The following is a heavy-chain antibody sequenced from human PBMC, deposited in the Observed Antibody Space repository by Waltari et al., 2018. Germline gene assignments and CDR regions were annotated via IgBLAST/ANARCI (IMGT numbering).Heavy chain of an antibody. D-gene: IGHD2-15*01. V-gene: IGHV3-21*01. CDR1: GFTFSSYS. CDR2: ISSSSSYI. CDR3: ARIGSVVAATGY. J-gene: IGHJ4*02. Sequence: EVQLVESGGGLVKPGGSLRLSCAASGFTFSSYSMNWVRQAPGKGLEWVSSISSSSSYIYYADSVKGRFTISRDNAKNSLYLQMNSLRAEDTAVYYCARIGSVVAATGYWGQGTLVTVSS.